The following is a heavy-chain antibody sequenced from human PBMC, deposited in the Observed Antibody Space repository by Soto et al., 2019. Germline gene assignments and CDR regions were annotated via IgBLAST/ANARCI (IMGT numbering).Heavy chain of an antibody. CDR1: GGSISSYY. D-gene: IGHD3-3*01. CDR3: ARGNPSEDGYNFWIYYYYGMDV. V-gene: IGHV4-59*01. J-gene: IGHJ6*02. CDR2: IYYSGST. Sequence: PSETLSLTCTVSGGSISSYYLSWMQQPPGKGLEWIGYIYYSGSTNYNPSLKSRVTISVDTSKNQFSLKLSSVTAADTAVYYCARGNPSEDGYNFWIYYYYGMDVWGQGTTVTVYS.